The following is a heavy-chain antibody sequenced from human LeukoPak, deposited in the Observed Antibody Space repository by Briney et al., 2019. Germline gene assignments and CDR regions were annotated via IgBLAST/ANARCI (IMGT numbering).Heavy chain of an antibody. D-gene: IGHD3-16*01. J-gene: IGHJ2*01. CDR3: ARVQDYAAPDWYFDL. V-gene: IGHV4-61*02. CDR2: IYTSGST. Sequence: SETLSLTCTVSGGSISSGSYYWSWIRQPAGKGLEWIGRIYTSGSTNYNPSLKSRVTISVDTSKNQFSLKLSSVTAADTAVYYCARVQDYAAPDWYFDLWGRGTLVTVSS. CDR1: GGSISSGSYY.